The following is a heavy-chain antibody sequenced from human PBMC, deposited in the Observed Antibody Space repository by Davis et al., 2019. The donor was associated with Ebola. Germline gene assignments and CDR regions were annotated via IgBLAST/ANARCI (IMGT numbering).Heavy chain of an antibody. D-gene: IGHD2-15*01. CDR3: ARGGYCSGGNCYGYFDY. CDR2: IYSGGST. Sequence: GGSLRLSCAASGFTVSNSYMSWVRQAPGKGLEWVSVIYSGGSTYYADSVKGRFTISRDNSKNTLYLQMDSLRAEDTAVYYCARGGYCSGGNCYGYFDYWGQGTLVTVSS. CDR1: GFTVSNSY. J-gene: IGHJ4*02. V-gene: IGHV3-53*01.